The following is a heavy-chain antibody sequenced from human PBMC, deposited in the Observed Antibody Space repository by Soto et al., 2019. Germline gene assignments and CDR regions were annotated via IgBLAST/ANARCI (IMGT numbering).Heavy chain of an antibody. D-gene: IGHD4-17*01. V-gene: IGHV1-69*13. CDR3: AKSAPMDAGDKYYYDF. CDR2: IIPFFGTA. CDR1: GGTFSTFG. Sequence: SLKVSCKASGGTFSTFGISWVRQAPGQGLEWMGGIIPFFGTARYSQKFEDRITITADESTNTVYMDLRSLTSEDTAIYYCAKSAPMDAGDKYYYDFWGQGALVTVYS. J-gene: IGHJ4*02.